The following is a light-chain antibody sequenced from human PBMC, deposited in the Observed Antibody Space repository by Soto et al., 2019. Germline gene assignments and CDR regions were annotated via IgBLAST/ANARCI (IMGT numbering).Light chain of an antibody. CDR2: DNN. CDR1: SSNIGNNY. Sequence: VLTQPPSVSAAPGQKVTISCSGSSSNIGNNYVSWYQQLPGTAPKLLIYDNNKRPSGIPDRFSGSKSGTSATLGITGLQTGDEADYYCGTWDSSLSAYAFGTGTKVTVL. CDR3: GTWDSSLSAYA. V-gene: IGLV1-51*01. J-gene: IGLJ1*01.